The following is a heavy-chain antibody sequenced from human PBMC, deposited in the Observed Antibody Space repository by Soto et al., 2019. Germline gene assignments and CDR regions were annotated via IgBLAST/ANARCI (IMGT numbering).Heavy chain of an antibody. CDR2: ISGSGGST. CDR3: AKSRGAMALMDV. Sequence: EVQLLESGGGLVQPGGSLRLSCAASGFTFSSYAMSWVRQAPGKGLEWVSAISGSGGSTYYADSVKGRFTISRDNSKNALDLQMNSLRAEDTAVYYCAKSRGAMALMDVWGQGTTVTVSS. D-gene: IGHD3-16*01. CDR1: GFTFSSYA. J-gene: IGHJ6*02. V-gene: IGHV3-23*01.